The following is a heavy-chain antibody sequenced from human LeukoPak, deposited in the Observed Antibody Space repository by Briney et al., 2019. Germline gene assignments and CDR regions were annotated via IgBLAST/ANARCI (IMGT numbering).Heavy chain of an antibody. CDR2: INPNSGGT. V-gene: IGHV1-2*02. CDR1: GYTFTGYY. CDR3: ACSLVATTDY. Sequence: ASVKVSRKASGYTFTGYYMHWVRQAPAQGIEWMGGINPNSGGTNYAQKFQGRVTMTRDTSISTAYMELSRLRSDDTAVYYCACSLVATTDYWGQGTLVTVSS. D-gene: IGHD5-12*01. J-gene: IGHJ4*02.